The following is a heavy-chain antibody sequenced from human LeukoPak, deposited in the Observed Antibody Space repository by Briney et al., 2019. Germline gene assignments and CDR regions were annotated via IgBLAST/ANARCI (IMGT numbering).Heavy chain of an antibody. CDR3: ARELYDFWSGYAFDI. CDR1: GFTFSSYS. Sequence: GGSLRLSCAASGFTFSSYSMNWVRQAPGKGLEWVSYISSTSNTIYYADSVKSRFTISRDNAKNSLYLQMNSLRAEDTAVCFCARELYDFWSGYAFDIWGQGTMVTVSS. CDR2: ISSTSNTI. V-gene: IGHV3-48*01. J-gene: IGHJ3*02. D-gene: IGHD3-3*01.